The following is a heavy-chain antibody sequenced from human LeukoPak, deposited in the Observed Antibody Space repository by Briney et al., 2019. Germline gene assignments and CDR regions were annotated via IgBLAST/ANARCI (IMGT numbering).Heavy chain of an antibody. V-gene: IGHV3-23*01. Sequence: GGSLRLSCAASGFTFSSYAMSWVRQAPGKGREGVSAISGSGGSSDYVDSGKGRLTISRHNSKNTLYLQMNSLRAEDTAVYYCATARLGWLAPFDYWGQGTLSPSPQ. D-gene: IGHD6-19*01. CDR2: ISGSGGSS. CDR3: ATARLGWLAPFDY. CDR1: GFTFSSYA. J-gene: IGHJ4*02.